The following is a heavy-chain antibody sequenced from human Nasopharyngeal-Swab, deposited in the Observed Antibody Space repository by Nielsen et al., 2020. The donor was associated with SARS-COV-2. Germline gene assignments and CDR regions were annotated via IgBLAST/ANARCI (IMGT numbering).Heavy chain of an antibody. V-gene: IGHV3-21*01. J-gene: IGHJ4*02. CDR1: GFTFSSYS. D-gene: IGHD2-15*01. Sequence: GGSLRLSCAASGFTFSSYSMNWVRQAPGKGLEWVSSISSSSSYIYYADSVKGRFTISRDNAKNSLYLQMNSLRAEDTAVYYCAKDGPRYCSGGSCYFDYWGQGTLVTVSS. CDR2: ISSSSSYI. CDR3: AKDGPRYCSGGSCYFDY.